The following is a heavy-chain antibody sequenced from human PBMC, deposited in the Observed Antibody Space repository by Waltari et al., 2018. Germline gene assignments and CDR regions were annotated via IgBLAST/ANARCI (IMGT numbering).Heavy chain of an antibody. D-gene: IGHD4-4*01. J-gene: IGHJ4*02. CDR3: ARRNSNYYFDY. CDR2: IYYSGST. Sequence: QLQLQESGPGLVKPSETLSLTCTVSGGSISSSSYYWGWIRQPPGKGLEWIGSIYYSGSTYYNPSLKSRVTISVDTSKNQFSLKLSSVTAADTAVYYCARRNSNYYFDYWGQGTLVTVSS. CDR1: GGSISSSSYY. V-gene: IGHV4-39*01.